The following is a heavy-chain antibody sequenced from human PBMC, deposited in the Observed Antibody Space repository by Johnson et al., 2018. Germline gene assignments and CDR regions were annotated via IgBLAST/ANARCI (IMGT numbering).Heavy chain of an antibody. D-gene: IGHD3-3*01. CDR3: ASSARTYFDFGSGDNPNYMDV. CDR1: GGAISTYY. Sequence: QVQLQESGPGLVKXSETLALTCSVSGGAISTYYWSWIRQPPGKGLEWIGYIYYSETTRYNPSLKSRVTISVDPPKTPFPLSRSSVTAAATAVYYCASSARTYFDFGSGDNPNYMDVWGKGTTVTVSS. CDR2: IYYSETT. V-gene: IGHV4-59*01. J-gene: IGHJ6*03.